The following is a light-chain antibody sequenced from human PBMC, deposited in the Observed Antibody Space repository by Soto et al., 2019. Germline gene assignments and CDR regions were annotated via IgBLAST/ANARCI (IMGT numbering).Light chain of an antibody. CDR3: QQYYSYPQT. Sequence: AIRITQPPSSLSASTGDRVTITCRASQGIRSYLAWYQQKPGKAPKLLIYAASTLQSGVPSRFSGSGSGTDFTLTISCLQSENFATYYCQQYYSYPQTFGQGTKVDIK. CDR1: QGIRSY. J-gene: IGKJ1*01. CDR2: AAS. V-gene: IGKV1-8*01.